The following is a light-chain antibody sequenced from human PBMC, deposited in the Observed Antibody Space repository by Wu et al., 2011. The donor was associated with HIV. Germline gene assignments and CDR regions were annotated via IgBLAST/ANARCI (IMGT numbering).Light chain of an antibody. CDR1: QSVSSN. J-gene: IGKJ5*01. CDR2: GAS. Sequence: RASQSVSSNLAWYQQKPGQAPRLLIYGASTRATGIPARFSGSGSGTEFTLTISSLEPEDFAVYYCQQCSSWPLTFGQGTRVEIK. V-gene: IGKV3-15*01. CDR3: QQCSSWPLT.